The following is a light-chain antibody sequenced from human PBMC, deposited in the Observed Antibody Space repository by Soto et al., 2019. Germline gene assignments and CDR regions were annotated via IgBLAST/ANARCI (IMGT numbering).Light chain of an antibody. Sequence: EIVMTQSPATLSLSPGERATLSCRASQIVGSYLAWYQHKPGQAPRLLISDASNRATSIPARFSGSGSETDFTLTISSLEPEDSAVYYCQQRSNWPSLTFGGGTKVDI. V-gene: IGKV3-11*01. J-gene: IGKJ4*01. CDR3: QQRSNWPSLT. CDR2: DAS. CDR1: QIVGSY.